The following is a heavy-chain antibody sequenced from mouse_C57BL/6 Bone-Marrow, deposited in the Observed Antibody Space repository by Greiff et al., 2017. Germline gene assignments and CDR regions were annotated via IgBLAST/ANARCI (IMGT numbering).Heavy chain of an antibody. D-gene: IGHD3-2*02. J-gene: IGHJ4*01. Sequence: VQLKQSGPVLVKPGASVKMSCKASGYTFTDYYMNWVKQSHGKSLEWIGVIKPYNGGTSYNQKFKGKATLTVDKSSSTAYMELNSLTSEDSAVYYCARGELRPYAMDYWGQGTSVTVSS. CDR2: IKPYNGGT. V-gene: IGHV1-19*01. CDR3: ARGELRPYAMDY. CDR1: GYTFTDYY.